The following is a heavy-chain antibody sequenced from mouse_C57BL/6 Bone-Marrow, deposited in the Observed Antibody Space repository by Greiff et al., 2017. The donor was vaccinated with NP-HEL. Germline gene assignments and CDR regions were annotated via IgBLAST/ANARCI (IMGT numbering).Heavy chain of an antibody. J-gene: IGHJ1*03. CDR3: ARHYYGSSYWYFDV. V-gene: IGHV1-9*01. CDR2: ILPGSGST. D-gene: IGHD1-1*01. CDR1: GYTFTGYW. Sequence: QVQLQQSGAELMKPGASVKLSCKATGYTFTGYWIEWVKQRPGHGLEWIGEILPGSGSTNYNEEFKGKATFTADTSSNTAYMQLSSLTTEDSAIYYCARHYYGSSYWYFDVWGTGTTVTVSS.